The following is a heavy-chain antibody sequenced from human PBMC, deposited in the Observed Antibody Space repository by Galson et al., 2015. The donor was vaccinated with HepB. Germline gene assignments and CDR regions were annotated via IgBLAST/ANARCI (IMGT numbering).Heavy chain of an antibody. V-gene: IGHV1-18*04. CDR1: GYTFTTNR. J-gene: IGHJ4*02. D-gene: IGHD4/OR15-4a*01. CDR2: ISANSGNT. Sequence: SVKVSCKASGYTFTTNRISWVRHAPGQGLEWMGWISANSGNTKYAQNFQERVTLTRDTSTSTVYLELRNLRSDDTAAYYCARDRDYRFDYWGQGTLVTVSS. CDR3: ARDRDYRFDY.